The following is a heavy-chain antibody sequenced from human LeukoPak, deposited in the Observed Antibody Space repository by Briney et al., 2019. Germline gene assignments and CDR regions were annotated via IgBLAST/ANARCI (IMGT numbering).Heavy chain of an antibody. CDR1: GFTFSSYG. Sequence: GGSLRPSCAASGFTFSSYGMHWVRQAPGKGLEWVAVISYDGSNKYYADSVKGRFTISRDNSKNTLYLQMNSLRAEDTAVYYCARDTMVRGYWGQGTLVTVSS. CDR3: ARDTMVRGY. D-gene: IGHD3-10*01. V-gene: IGHV3-30*03. J-gene: IGHJ4*02. CDR2: ISYDGSNK.